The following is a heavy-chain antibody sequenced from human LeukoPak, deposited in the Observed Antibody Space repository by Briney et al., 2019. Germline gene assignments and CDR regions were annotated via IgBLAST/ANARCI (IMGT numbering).Heavy chain of an antibody. CDR1: GYSISSGYY. Sequence: TSETLPLTCAVSGYSISSGYYWGWIRQPPGKGLEWIGSIYHSGSTYYNPSLKSRVTISVDTSKNQFSLKLSSVTAADTAVYYCARHHLFGVVIILTFFDYWGQGTLVTVSS. CDR2: IYHSGST. J-gene: IGHJ4*02. CDR3: ARHHLFGVVIILTFFDY. V-gene: IGHV4-38-2*01. D-gene: IGHD3-3*01.